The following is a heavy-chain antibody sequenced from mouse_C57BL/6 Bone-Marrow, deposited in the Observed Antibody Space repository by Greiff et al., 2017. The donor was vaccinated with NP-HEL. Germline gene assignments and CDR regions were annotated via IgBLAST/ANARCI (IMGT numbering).Heavy chain of an antibody. CDR1: GYTFTSYW. D-gene: IGHD2-1*01. Sequence: VKLQQPGAELVRPGTSVKLSCKASGYTFTSYWMHWVKQRPGQGLEWIGVIDPSDSYTNYNQKFKGKATLTVDTSSSTAYMQLSSLTSEDSAVYYCARDGNYHSDYWGQGTTLTVSS. J-gene: IGHJ2*01. CDR2: IDPSDSYT. CDR3: ARDGNYHSDY. V-gene: IGHV1-59*01.